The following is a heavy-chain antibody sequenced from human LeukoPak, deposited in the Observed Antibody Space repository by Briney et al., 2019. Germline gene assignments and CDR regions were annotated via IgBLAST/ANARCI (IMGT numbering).Heavy chain of an antibody. CDR2: INPSGSSA. Sequence: ASVKVSCKASGYSFTSYYMHWVRQAPGQGLEWMGFINPSGSSAAYAQKFQGRLTMTRDMFTSTDYMELTSLTSDDTAVYYCARDNSVGESAWWFDPWGQGTLVTVSS. CDR3: ARDNSVGESAWWFDP. D-gene: IGHD1-26*01. V-gene: IGHV1-46*01. CDR1: GYSFTSYY. J-gene: IGHJ5*02.